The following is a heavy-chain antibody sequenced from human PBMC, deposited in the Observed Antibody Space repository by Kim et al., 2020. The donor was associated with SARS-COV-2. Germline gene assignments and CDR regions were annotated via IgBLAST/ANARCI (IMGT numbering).Heavy chain of an antibody. CDR3: ARTNYYDSSGYPRAFDY. Sequence: VKGRFPLSRDHATNSLYLQMNSLRAEDTAVYYCARTNYYDSSGYPRAFDYWGQGTLVTVSS. V-gene: IGHV3-11*06. D-gene: IGHD3-22*01. J-gene: IGHJ4*02.